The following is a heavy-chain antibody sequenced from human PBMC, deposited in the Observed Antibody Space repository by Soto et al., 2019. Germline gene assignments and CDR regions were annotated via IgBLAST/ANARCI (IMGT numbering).Heavy chain of an antibody. Sequence: QITLKESGPTLVKPTQTLTLTCTFSGFSLRTNGVGVHWIRQPPGKALEWLGLIYWNGDKRYSPSLKTRLTITKDTSKNQMVLTMTNMDSVDTGSYYCVHSGLGTSSGYNFWGQGTPVTVSS. D-gene: IGHD3-22*01. V-gene: IGHV2-5*01. CDR2: IYWNGDK. CDR3: VHSGLGTSSGYNF. J-gene: IGHJ4*02. CDR1: GFSLRTNGVG.